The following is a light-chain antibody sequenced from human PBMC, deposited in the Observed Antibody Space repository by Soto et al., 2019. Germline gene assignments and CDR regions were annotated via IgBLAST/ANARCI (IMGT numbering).Light chain of an antibody. CDR1: SSNIGRNT. V-gene: IGLV1-44*01. CDR2: SNN. J-gene: IGLJ3*02. Sequence: QSVLTQPPSASGTPGQRVTISCFGSSSNIGRNTVNWFQQLPGTAPKLLIYSNNQRPSGVPDRFSGSKSGTSASLAISGLQSGDEADYYCAVWDDSLNGGVFGGGTKLTVL. CDR3: AVWDDSLNGGV.